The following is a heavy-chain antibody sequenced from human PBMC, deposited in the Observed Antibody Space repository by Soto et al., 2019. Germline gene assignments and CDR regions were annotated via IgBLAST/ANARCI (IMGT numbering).Heavy chain of an antibody. V-gene: IGHV1-18*01. CDR1: GYTFTSYG. Sequence: ASVRVSCTASGYTFTSYGISWVPPAPLRGLEWMGWLSAYTGNTNYAQELQGRVNMTADTSTSTAYMELRSLRSDDTAVYYCARDVAAAGKGFDYWGQGTLVTVAS. J-gene: IGHJ4*02. CDR3: ARDVAAAGKGFDY. D-gene: IGHD6-13*01. CDR2: LSAYTGNT.